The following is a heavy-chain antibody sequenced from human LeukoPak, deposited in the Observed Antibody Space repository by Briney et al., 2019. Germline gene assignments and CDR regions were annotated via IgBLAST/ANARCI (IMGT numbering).Heavy chain of an antibody. CDR3: ARVRGGSPFDY. V-gene: IGHV4-34*01. J-gene: IGHJ4*02. D-gene: IGHD2-15*01. Sequence: SETLSLTRAVYGGSFSGYYWSWIRQPPGKGLEWIGEINHSGSTNYNPSLKSRVTISVDTSKNQFSLKLSSVTAADTAVYYCARVRGGSPFDYWGQGTLVTVSS. CDR1: GGSFSGYY. CDR2: INHSGST.